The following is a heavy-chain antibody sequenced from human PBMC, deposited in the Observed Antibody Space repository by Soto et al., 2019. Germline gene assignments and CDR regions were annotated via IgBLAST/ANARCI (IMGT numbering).Heavy chain of an antibody. CDR3: AMYGDYLRYFQH. J-gene: IGHJ1*01. Sequence: EVQLVESGGGLVQPGGSLRLSCAASGFTFSSYWMHWVRQAPGKGLVGVSRINSDGSSTSYADSVKGRFTISRDNAKNTLYLQMNSLRAEDTAVYYCAMYGDYLRYFQHWGQGTLVTVSS. V-gene: IGHV3-74*01. CDR1: GFTFSSYW. CDR2: INSDGSST. D-gene: IGHD4-17*01.